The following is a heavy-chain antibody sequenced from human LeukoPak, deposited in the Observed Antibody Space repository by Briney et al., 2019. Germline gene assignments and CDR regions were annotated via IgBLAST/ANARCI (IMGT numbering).Heavy chain of an antibody. V-gene: IGHV3-64*02. Sequence: GGSLRLSCAASGFTFSSYAMHWVRQAPGKGLEYVSGISTNGGSTYYADSVKGRFTISRDNSKNTLFLQMGSLRAEDMAVYYCARSKDILTGYCFDYWGQGTLVTVSS. CDR1: GFTFSSYA. CDR3: ARSKDILTGYCFDY. D-gene: IGHD3-9*01. CDR2: ISTNGGST. J-gene: IGHJ4*02.